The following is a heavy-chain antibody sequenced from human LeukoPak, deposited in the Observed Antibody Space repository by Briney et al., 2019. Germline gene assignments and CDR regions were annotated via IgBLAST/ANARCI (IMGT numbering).Heavy chain of an antibody. Sequence: SQTLSLTCTVSGGSITSGSHYWSWIRRPAGKGLEWIGRIYVGGTTNYNPSLQSRVTISIDTSKNQFSLTLSSVTAADTAVYYCARVGWGDCRAGTCFCFDPWGPGTLVTVSP. CDR2: IYVGGTT. CDR1: GGSITSGSHY. J-gene: IGHJ5*02. D-gene: IGHD2-15*01. V-gene: IGHV4-61*02. CDR3: ARVGWGDCRAGTCFCFDP.